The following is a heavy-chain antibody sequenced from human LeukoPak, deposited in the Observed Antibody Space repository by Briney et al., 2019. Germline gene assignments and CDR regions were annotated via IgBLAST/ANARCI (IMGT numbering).Heavy chain of an antibody. Sequence: SETLSLTCTVSGASISGSGYYWGWIRQPPGKGLEWIGNIYDSGSTYYNASLQSRVTISIDTSKNQFSLRLSSVTAADTAVYYCARGRRYYDSSGYPRGKVYYFDYWGQGTLVTVSS. CDR3: ARGRRYYDSSGYPRGKVYYFDY. J-gene: IGHJ4*02. V-gene: IGHV4-39*07. D-gene: IGHD3-22*01. CDR1: GASISGSGYY. CDR2: IYDSGST.